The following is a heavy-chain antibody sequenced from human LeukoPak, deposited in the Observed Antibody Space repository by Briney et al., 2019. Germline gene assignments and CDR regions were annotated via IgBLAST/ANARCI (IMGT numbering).Heavy chain of an antibody. CDR1: GGSISSSSYF. CDR3: ARDGYTYGSFDY. V-gene: IGHV4-39*01. Sequence: SETLSLTYSVSGGSISSSSYFWGWIRQPPGKGLEWIGSIYYSGSTYSNPSLKSRVTISVDTSKSQFSLKLSSVTAADTAVYYCARDGYTYGSFDYWGQGTLVTVSS. CDR2: IYYSGST. J-gene: IGHJ4*02. D-gene: IGHD5-18*01.